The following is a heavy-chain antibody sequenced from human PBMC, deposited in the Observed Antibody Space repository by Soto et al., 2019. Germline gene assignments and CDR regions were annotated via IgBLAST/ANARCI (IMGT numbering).Heavy chain of an antibody. CDR2: VFYIGAT. CDR3: ARAGFSYGHLLF. Sequence: TQSLPCNVSGGNIKAGDYYWNWNRQPPGKGLEWIGYVFYIGATNYSPSLKSRAAISMDTSKNQFSLSLTSVTAADAAVYYCARAGFSYGHLLFWGQGTRVTV. J-gene: IGHJ4*02. D-gene: IGHD3-10*01. CDR1: GGNIKAGDYY. V-gene: IGHV4-30-4*01.